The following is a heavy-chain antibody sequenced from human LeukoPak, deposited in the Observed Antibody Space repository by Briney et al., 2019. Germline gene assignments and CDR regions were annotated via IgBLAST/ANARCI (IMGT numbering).Heavy chain of an antibody. V-gene: IGHV4-59*01. CDR3: ARFDIAAALTYSAFDI. D-gene: IGHD6-13*01. CDR2: IYYSGST. Sequence: SETLSLTCTVSGGSISSYSWSWIRQPPGKGLEWIGYIYYSGSTNYNPSLKSRVTISVDTSKNQFSLKLSSVTAADTAVYYCARFDIAAALTYSAFDIWGQGTMVTVSS. J-gene: IGHJ3*02. CDR1: GGSISSYS.